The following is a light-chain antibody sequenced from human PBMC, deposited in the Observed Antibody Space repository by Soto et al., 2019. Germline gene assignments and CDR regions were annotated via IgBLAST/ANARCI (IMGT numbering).Light chain of an antibody. CDR1: SSDIGSYNL. V-gene: IGLV2-23*01. CDR2: EAY. CDR3: SSYAGSRTYVV. Sequence: QSALTQPASVSGSPGQSITISCTGSSSDIGSYNLVSWYRKEPGKAPKLVIYEAYKRPSGVSARFSGSKSGNTASLTISGLQAEDEADYYCSSYAGSRTYVVFGGGTKLTVL. J-gene: IGLJ2*01.